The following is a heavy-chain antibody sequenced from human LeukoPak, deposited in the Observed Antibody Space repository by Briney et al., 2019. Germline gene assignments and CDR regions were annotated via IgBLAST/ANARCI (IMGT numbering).Heavy chain of an antibody. V-gene: IGHV4-4*07. CDR3: ARSDSESLPLDY. CDR1: GGSISRYY. J-gene: IGHJ4*02. CDR2: IYSSGSA. D-gene: IGHD1-26*01. Sequence: SETLSLTCTVSGGSISRYYWSWIRQPAGKGLEWIGRIYSSGSANYNPSLNSRVTMSVDTSKNQFSLRLSSLTAADTAVYYCARSDSESLPLDYWGQGTLVSVSS.